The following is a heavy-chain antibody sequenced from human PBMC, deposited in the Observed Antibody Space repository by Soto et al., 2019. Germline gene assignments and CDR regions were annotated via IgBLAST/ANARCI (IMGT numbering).Heavy chain of an antibody. CDR2: SSGVDRTII. CDR3: TRGCVGTCWFEH. CDR1: GFRLSDYS. Sequence: EVQLVESGGASVQPGESLRLSCTGSGFRLSDYSMQWVRQAPGRGREWVAYSSGVDRTIIFYAESVKGRFTVSRDDAKNSMYLQMNSLRADDSAVYYCTRGCVGTCWFEHWGQGALVTVSS. V-gene: IGHV3-48*04. D-gene: IGHD1-1*01. J-gene: IGHJ4*02.